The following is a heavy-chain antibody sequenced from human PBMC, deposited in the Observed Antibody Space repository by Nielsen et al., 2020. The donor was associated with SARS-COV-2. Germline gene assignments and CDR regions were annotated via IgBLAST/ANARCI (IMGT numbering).Heavy chain of an antibody. CDR1: GGSISSGGYY. J-gene: IGHJ3*02. D-gene: IGHD5-24*01. Sequence: SETLSLTCTVSGGSISSGGYYWSWIRQHPGKGLEWIGYIYYSGSTYYNPSLKSRVTISVDTSKNQFSLKLSSVTAADTAVYYCARSVEMATSDAFDIWGQETMVTVSS. CDR2: IYYSGST. V-gene: IGHV4-31*03. CDR3: ARSVEMATSDAFDI.